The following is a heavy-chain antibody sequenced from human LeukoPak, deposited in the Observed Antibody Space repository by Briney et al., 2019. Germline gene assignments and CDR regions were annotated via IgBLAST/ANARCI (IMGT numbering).Heavy chain of an antibody. V-gene: IGHV3-48*03. D-gene: IGHD1-26*01. Sequence: GGSLRLSCAGSGFTLSSYEMKWVGQAAGKGGEWVSYISSRGSKINYADSVKGRVTISRENLKKTLYMQMNSLRAGDTAVYYSAKDRVAQGGSYPGDAFDIWGQGTTVTVSS. CDR3: AKDRVAQGGSYPGDAFDI. J-gene: IGHJ3*02. CDR2: ISSRGSKI. CDR1: GFTLSSYE.